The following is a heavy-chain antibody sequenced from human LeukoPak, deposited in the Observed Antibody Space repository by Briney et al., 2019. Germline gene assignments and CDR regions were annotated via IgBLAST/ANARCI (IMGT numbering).Heavy chain of an antibody. D-gene: IGHD2-15*01. J-gene: IGHJ4*02. Sequence: SETLSLTCPVSGYSINRGYYWGWIRPPPGKGLEWIGSIYHSGSTYYNPSLKSRVTLSVDTSKNQFSLKQNSVTAADTAVYYCARQCSSSSCFFDYWGQGTLVTVSS. V-gene: IGHV4-38-2*01. CDR1: GYSINRGYY. CDR2: IYHSGST. CDR3: ARQCSSSSCFFDY.